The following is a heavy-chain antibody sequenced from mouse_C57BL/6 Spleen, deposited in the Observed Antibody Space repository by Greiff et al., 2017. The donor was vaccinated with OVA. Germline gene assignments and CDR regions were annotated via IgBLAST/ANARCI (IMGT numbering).Heavy chain of an antibody. CDR1: GYSFTDYN. CDR2: INPNYGTT. CDR3: ARGIYYGSSYGYFDV. D-gene: IGHD1-1*01. V-gene: IGHV1-39*01. J-gene: IGHJ1*03. Sequence: VQLKESGPELVKPGASVKISCKASGYSFTDYNMNWVKQSNGKSLEWIGVINPNYGTTSYNQKFKGKATLTVDQSSSTAYMQLNSLTSEDSAVYYSARGIYYGSSYGYFDVWGTGTTVTVSS.